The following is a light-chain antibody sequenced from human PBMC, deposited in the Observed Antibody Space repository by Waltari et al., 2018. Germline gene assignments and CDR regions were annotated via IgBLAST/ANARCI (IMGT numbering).Light chain of an antibody. Sequence: EIVLTQSPVTLSSSPGERATLPCRASQSVSSSYLAWYQQKPGKAPRLLIYGASSRATGIPDRFSGSGSGTDFTLTISRLDPEDFAVYYCQQYGSSLWTFGQGTKVEIK. J-gene: IGKJ1*01. CDR1: QSVSSSY. CDR3: QQYGSSLWT. V-gene: IGKV3-20*01. CDR2: GAS.